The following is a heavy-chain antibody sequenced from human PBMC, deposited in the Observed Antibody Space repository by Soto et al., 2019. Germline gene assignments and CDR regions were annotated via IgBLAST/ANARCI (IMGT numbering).Heavy chain of an antibody. J-gene: IGHJ4*02. CDR3: ARADIRKGASFAY. Sequence: QVQLQESGPGLVKPSETLSLTCTVSGGSISSYYWSWIRQPPGKGLEWIGYIYYSGSTNYNPSLRSLVSIPVVTSKNQFSMKLSYVTAADTAVYYCARADIRKGASFAYGGKGTLVTVSS. V-gene: IGHV4-59*01. CDR1: GGSISSYY. CDR2: IYYSGST.